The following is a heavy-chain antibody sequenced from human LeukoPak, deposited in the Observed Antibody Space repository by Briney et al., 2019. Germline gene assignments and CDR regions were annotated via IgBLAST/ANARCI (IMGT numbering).Heavy chain of an antibody. CDR2: ISANNGDT. CDR1: GYTFTSYG. D-gene: IGHD6-13*01. J-gene: IGHJ5*02. CDR3: AGNLAAAEWFDP. Sequence: ASVKVSCKASGYTFTSYGISWVRQAPGQGLEWMGWISANNGDTHYAQKLQGRVTMTTDTSTSTAYMELRSLRSDDTAVYYCAGNLAAAEWFDPWGQGTLVTVSS. V-gene: IGHV1-18*01.